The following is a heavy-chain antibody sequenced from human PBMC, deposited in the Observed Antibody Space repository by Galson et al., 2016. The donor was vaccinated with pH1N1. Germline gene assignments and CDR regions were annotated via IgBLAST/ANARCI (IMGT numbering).Heavy chain of an antibody. CDR2: IYPADSDT. CDR3: ARQEFSDY. V-gene: IGHV5-51*01. D-gene: IGHD2/OR15-2a*01. Sequence: QSGAEVKKPGESLKISCKGSGYNFDRYWIGWVRQMPGKGLEWMGIIYPADSDTRYSPSFQGQVTISADSSISTTYLRWSSLKASDTAMYYCARQEFSDYWGQGTLVIVSS. CDR1: GYNFDRYW. J-gene: IGHJ4*02.